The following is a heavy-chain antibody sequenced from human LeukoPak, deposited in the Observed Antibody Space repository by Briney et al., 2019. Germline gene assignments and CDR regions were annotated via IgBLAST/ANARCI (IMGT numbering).Heavy chain of an antibody. J-gene: IGHJ4*02. D-gene: IGHD4-17*01. Sequence: LPGRSLRLSCAASGFTFSSYGMHWVRQAPGKGLEWVAVIWYDGSNKYYADSVKGRFTISRDNSKNTLYLQMNSLRAEDTAVYYCARGRYGAAHNTYFDYWGQGTLVTVSS. CDR3: ARGRYGAAHNTYFDY. CDR1: GFTFSSYG. V-gene: IGHV3-33*01. CDR2: IWYDGSNK.